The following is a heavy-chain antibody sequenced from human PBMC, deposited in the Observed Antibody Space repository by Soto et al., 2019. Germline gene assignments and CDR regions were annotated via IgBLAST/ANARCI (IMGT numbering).Heavy chain of an antibody. D-gene: IGHD1-26*01. V-gene: IGHV1-18*01. Sequence: ASVKVSCKASGYAFISYGISWVRQAPGQGLEWMGGINPYNGKTNYAQKLQGRVTRTTDPSTSTAYMELRSLRSDDTAVYYCARGLYSGSYVPHYWGQGTLVTVSS. CDR1: GYAFISYG. CDR3: ARGLYSGSYVPHY. J-gene: IGHJ4*02. CDR2: INPYNGKT.